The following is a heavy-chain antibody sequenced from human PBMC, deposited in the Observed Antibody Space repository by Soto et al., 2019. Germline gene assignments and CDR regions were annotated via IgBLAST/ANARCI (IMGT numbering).Heavy chain of an antibody. D-gene: IGHD3-10*01. CDR2: ISSSSSYI. CDR1: GFTFSSYS. Sequence: EVQLVESGGGLVKPGGSLRLSCAASGFTFSSYSMNWVRQAPGKGLEWVSSISSSSSYIYYADSVKGRFTISRDNAKNSLYLQMNSLRAEDTAVYYCARDVVPVTEPGEVGYWGQGTLVTVSS. CDR3: ARDVVPVTEPGEVGY. J-gene: IGHJ4*02. V-gene: IGHV3-21*01.